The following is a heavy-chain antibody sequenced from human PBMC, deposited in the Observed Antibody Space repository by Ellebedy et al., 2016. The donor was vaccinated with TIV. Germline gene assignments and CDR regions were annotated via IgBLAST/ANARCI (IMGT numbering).Heavy chain of an antibody. CDR1: GGSFSGYY. V-gene: IGHV4-34*01. CDR2: INHSGST. D-gene: IGHD1-26*01. Sequence: SETLSLTXAVYGGSFSGYYWSWIRQPPGKGLEWIGEINHSGSTNYNPSLKSRVTISVDTSKNQFSLKLSSVTAADTAVYYCARVAVGATQGSWFDPWGQGTLVTVSS. CDR3: ARVAVGATQGSWFDP. J-gene: IGHJ5*02.